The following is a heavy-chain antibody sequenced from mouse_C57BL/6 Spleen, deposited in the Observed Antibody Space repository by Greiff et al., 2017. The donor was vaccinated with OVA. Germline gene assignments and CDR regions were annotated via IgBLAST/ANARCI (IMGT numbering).Heavy chain of an antibody. CDR2: IWWNDDK. CDR1: GFSLSTSNMG. D-gene: IGHD2-9*01. CDR3: AQIMGTYYGYDGSYWYFDV. J-gene: IGHJ1*03. V-gene: IGHV8-5*01. Sequence: QVTLKESGPGILQPSQTLSLTCSFSGFSLSTSNMGIGWIRQPSGKGLEWLAHIWWNDDKYYNPSLKSRLTISKDTSNNQVFLKITSVDTADTATYYCAQIMGTYYGYDGSYWYFDVWGTGTTVTVSS.